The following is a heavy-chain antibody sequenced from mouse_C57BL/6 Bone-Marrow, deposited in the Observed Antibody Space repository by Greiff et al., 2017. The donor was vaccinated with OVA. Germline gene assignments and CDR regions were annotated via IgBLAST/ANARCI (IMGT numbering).Heavy chain of an antibody. CDR3: ARGAY. Sequence: QVHVKQSGAELVKPEASVKLSCKASGYAFSNYWMNWVKQRPGKGLEWIGQIYPGDGDTNYNGKFKGKATLTADKSSSTAYMQLSSLTSEDSAVYFCARGAYWGQGTLVTVSA. CDR1: GYAFSNYW. CDR2: IYPGDGDT. J-gene: IGHJ3*01. V-gene: IGHV1-80*01.